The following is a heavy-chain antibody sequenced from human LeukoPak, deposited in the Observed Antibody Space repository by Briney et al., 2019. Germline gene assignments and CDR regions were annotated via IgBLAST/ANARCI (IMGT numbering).Heavy chain of an antibody. Sequence: SETLSLTCIVSGGSISSGSYYWSWIRQPAGKGLEWIGRIYTSGSTNYNPSLKSRVTISVDTSKNQFSLKLSSVTAADTAVYYCARSLDYLYGMDVWGQGTTVTVSS. CDR1: GGSISSGSYY. CDR3: ARSLDYLYGMDV. V-gene: IGHV4-61*02. J-gene: IGHJ6*02. D-gene: IGHD3/OR15-3a*01. CDR2: IYTSGST.